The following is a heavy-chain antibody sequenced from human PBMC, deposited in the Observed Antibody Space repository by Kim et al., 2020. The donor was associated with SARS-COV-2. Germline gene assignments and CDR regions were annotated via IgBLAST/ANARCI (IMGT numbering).Heavy chain of an antibody. D-gene: IGHD3-10*01. CDR3: ARSGPVWFGELEYFDL. CDR2: IYSGGST. V-gene: IGHV3-53*01. J-gene: IGHJ2*01. CDR1: GFTVSSNY. Sequence: GGSLRLSCAASGFTVSSNYMSWVRQAPGKGLEWVSVIYSGGSTYYADSVKGRFTISRDNSKNTLYLQMNSLRAEDTAVYYCARSGPVWFGELEYFDLWGRGTLVTVSS.